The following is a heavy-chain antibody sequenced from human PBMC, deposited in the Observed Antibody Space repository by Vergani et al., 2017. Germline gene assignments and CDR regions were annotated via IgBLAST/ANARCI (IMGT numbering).Heavy chain of an antibody. CDR1: GFTFSSYS. Sequence: EVQLVESGGGLVKRGGSLRLSCAASGFTFSSYSMNWVRQAPGKGVEWVSSISSSSSYIHYSDSLKGRFTISRDNANSSLYLQMNSLRDEDTGVYYYARDRYDLGSGCYRYFYYYGCDVWGQGTAVTGSS. J-gene: IGHJ6*02. D-gene: IGHD3-10*01. CDR2: ISSSSSYI. V-gene: IGHV3-21*01. CDR3: ARDRYDLGSGCYRYFYYYGCDV.